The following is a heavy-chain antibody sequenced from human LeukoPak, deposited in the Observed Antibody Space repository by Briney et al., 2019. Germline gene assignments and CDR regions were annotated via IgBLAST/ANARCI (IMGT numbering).Heavy chain of an antibody. D-gene: IGHD3-10*01. V-gene: IGHV3-7*01. J-gene: IGHJ6*03. CDR1: GFTFSNYY. Sequence: GGSLRLSCAASGFTFSNYYMNWVRQAPGKGLEWVANIKEDGSEIYYVDGVKGRFTISRDNANNSLYLQMNSLRAEDTAVYYCAKDRGVSYYYYYYMDVWGKGTTVTVSS. CDR2: IKEDGSEI. CDR3: AKDRGVSYYYYYYMDV.